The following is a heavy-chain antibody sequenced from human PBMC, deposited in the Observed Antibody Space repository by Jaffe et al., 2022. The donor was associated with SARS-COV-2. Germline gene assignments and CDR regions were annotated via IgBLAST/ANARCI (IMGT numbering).Heavy chain of an antibody. Sequence: EVQLLESGGGLVQPGGSLRLSCAASGFTFSSYAMSWVRQAPGKGLEWVSAISGSGGSTYYADSVKGRFTISRDNSKNTLYLQMNSLRAEDTAVYYCALIGSYYYYYGMDVWGQGTTVTVSS. D-gene: IGHD1-26*01. V-gene: IGHV3-23*01. CDR3: ALIGSYYYYYGMDV. CDR1: GFTFSSYA. CDR2: ISGSGGST. J-gene: IGHJ6*02.